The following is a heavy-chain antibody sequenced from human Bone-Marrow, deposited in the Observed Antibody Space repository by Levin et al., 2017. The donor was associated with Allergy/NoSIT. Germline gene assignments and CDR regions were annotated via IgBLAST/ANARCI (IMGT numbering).Heavy chain of an antibody. CDR1: GFTFTSYG. V-gene: IGHV3-33*01. J-gene: IGHJ6*02. CDR2: IWSDGSTK. Sequence: GGSLRLSCAASGFTFTSYGMHWVRQAPGKGLEWVALIWSDGSTKYFADSVKGRVTISRDSSKSTGYLQLNSLRVEDTAVYYCARDTAGYDYALDVWGQGTTVTVSS. D-gene: IGHD3-16*01. CDR3: ARDTAGYDYALDV.